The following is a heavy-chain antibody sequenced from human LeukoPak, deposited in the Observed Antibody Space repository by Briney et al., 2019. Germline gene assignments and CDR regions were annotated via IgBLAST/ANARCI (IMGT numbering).Heavy chain of an antibody. CDR2: VSAYNAHT. D-gene: IGHD2-2*01. CDR3: ARTLGYCGNTNWYEVFDY. V-gene: IGHV1-18*01. J-gene: IGHJ4*02. Sequence: GASVRVSCKASGYTFTNYCFTWVRQAPGQGLEWMGWVSAYNAHTNYAQKLQGRVTVTTDTSTTTAYIELRSLRSDDTAVYYCARTLGYCGNTNWYEVFDYWGQGTLVTVSS. CDR1: GYTFTNYC.